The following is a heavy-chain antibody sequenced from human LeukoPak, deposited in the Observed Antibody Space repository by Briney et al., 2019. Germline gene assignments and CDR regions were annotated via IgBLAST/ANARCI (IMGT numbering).Heavy chain of an antibody. CDR1: GXTFSSYA. CDR3: ARGEFSGLDY. V-gene: IGHV3-30-3*01. J-gene: IGHJ4*02. D-gene: IGHD5-12*01. CDR2: ILYDGGNA. Sequence: PGRSLRLSWAASGXTFSSYAMHWVRQAPGKGLEWVAVILYDGGNAHYADSVRGRFTISRDNPKNTLWLQMNSLTPDDTAVYYCARGEFSGLDYWGQGTLVTVSS.